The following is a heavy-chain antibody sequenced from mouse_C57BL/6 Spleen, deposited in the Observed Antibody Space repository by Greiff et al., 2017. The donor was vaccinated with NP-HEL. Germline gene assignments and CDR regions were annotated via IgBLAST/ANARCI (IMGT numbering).Heavy chain of an antibody. J-gene: IGHJ4*01. Sequence: EVKLMESGEGLVKPGGSLKLSCAASGFTFSSYAMSWVRQTPEKRLEWVAYISSGGDYISYADTVKGRFTISRANARNTLYMQMSSLKSENTAMYYCTRDGLGYAMDYWGQGTSVTVSS. CDR2: ISSGGDYI. CDR1: GFTFSSYA. D-gene: IGHD3-3*01. V-gene: IGHV5-9-1*02. CDR3: TRDGLGYAMDY.